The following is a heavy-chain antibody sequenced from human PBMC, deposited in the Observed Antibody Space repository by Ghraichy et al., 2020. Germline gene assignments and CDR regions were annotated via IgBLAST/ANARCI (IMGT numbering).Heavy chain of an antibody. CDR1: GGSFSGYY. J-gene: IGHJ4*02. V-gene: IGHV4-34*01. Sequence: GSLRLSCAVYGGSFSGYYWSWIRQPPGKGLEWIGEINHSGSTNYNPSLKSRVTISVDTSKNQFSLKLSSVTAADTAVYYCARAWGSGSYYTNWGQGTLVTVSS. CDR2: INHSGST. D-gene: IGHD3-10*01. CDR3: ARAWGSGSYYTN.